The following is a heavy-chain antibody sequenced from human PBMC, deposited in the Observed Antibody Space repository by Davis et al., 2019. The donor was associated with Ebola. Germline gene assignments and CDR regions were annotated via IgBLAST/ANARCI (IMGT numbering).Heavy chain of an antibody. V-gene: IGHV4-31*03. CDR3: ARERGCSGGSCYFAFDI. Sequence: PSETLSLTCTVSGGSISSGGYYWSWIRQHPGKGLEWIGYIYYSGSTYYNPSLKSRVTISVDTSKNQFSLKLSSVTAADTAVYYCARERGCSGGSCYFAFDIWGQGTMVTVSS. J-gene: IGHJ3*02. CDR2: IYYSGST. CDR1: GGSISSGGYY. D-gene: IGHD2-15*01.